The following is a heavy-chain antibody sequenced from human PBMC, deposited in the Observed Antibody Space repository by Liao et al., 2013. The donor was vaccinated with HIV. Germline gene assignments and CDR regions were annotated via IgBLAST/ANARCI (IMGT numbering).Heavy chain of an antibody. CDR2: IYTSGNT. CDR3: ARGWPQITMVRGYPPYPYLRYDYGRD. Sequence: QVQLQESGPGLVKPSQTLSLTCTVSGGSISSGSHYWSWIRQPAGKGLEWIGRIYTSGNTNYNPSLKSRVTISVDTSKNQFSLKLSSVTAADTAVYYCARGWPQITMVRGYPPYPYLRYDYGRD. V-gene: IGHV4-61*02. CDR1: GGSISSGSHY. J-gene: IGHJ6*01. D-gene: IGHD3-10*01.